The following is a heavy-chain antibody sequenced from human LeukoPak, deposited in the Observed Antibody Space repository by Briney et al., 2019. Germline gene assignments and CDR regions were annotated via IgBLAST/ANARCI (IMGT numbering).Heavy chain of an antibody. V-gene: IGHV4-39*01. Sequence: PSETLSLTCTVSGGSISSSSYYWGWIRQPPGKGLEWIGSIYYSGSTYYNPSLKSRVTISVDTSKNQFSLKLSSVTAADTAVYYCARLDVPSSTSCYVGYWGQGTLVTVSS. CDR2: IYYSGST. J-gene: IGHJ4*02. CDR1: GGSISSSSYY. CDR3: ARLDVPSSTSCYVGY. D-gene: IGHD2-2*01.